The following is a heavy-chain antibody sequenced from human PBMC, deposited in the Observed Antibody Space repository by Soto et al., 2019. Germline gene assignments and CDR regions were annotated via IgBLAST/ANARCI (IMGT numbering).Heavy chain of an antibody. Sequence: PGGSLRLSCAASGFTFSSYSMNWVRQAPGKGLEWVSYISSSSSTIYYADSVKGRFTISRDNAKNSLYLQMNSLRDEDTAVYYCAVYNWNYYYGMDVWGQGTMVTVSS. D-gene: IGHD1-20*01. CDR1: GFTFSSYS. CDR2: ISSSSSTI. CDR3: AVYNWNYYYGMDV. J-gene: IGHJ6*02. V-gene: IGHV3-48*02.